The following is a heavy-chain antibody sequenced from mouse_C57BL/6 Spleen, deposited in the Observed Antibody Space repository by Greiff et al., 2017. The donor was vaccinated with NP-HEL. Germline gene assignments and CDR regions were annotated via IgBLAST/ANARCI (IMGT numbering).Heavy chain of an antibody. V-gene: IGHV3-6*01. D-gene: IGHD3-2*02. Sequence: EVQLQESGPGLVKPSQSLSLTCSVTGYSITSGYYWNWIRQFPGNKLEWMGYISYDGSNNYNPSLKNRISITRDTSKNQFFLKLNSVTTEDTATYYCARGGSGYEAWFAYWGQGTLVTVSA. J-gene: IGHJ3*01. CDR2: ISYDGSN. CDR3: ARGGSGYEAWFAY. CDR1: GYSITSGYY.